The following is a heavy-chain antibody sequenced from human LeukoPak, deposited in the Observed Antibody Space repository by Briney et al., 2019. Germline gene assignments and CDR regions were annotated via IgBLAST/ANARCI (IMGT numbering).Heavy chain of an antibody. V-gene: IGHV4-4*07. CDR2: IFTTGST. Sequence: SETLSLTCTVSGGSMRNSYWSWIRQPAGKGLEWVGRIFTTGSTNYNPSLKSRVTMSIDTSKNQFSLRMTSVTAADTAVYYCARDWVPLTNLVARPFHPWGQGTLVTVSS. J-gene: IGHJ1*01. CDR1: GGSMRNSY. D-gene: IGHD1-14*01. CDR3: ARDWVPLTNLVARPFHP.